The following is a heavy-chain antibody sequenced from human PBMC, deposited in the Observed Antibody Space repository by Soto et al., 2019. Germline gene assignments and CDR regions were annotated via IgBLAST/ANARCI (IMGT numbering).Heavy chain of an antibody. Sequence: QVQLVQSGAEVKKPGASVKVSCKASGYTFTGYYMHWVRQAPGQGLEWMGWINPNSGGTNYAQKFQGWVTMTRDTSTSTAYMELSRLRSADTAVYYCARAPHFWSGYSGGYGMDVWGQGTTVTVSS. CDR1: GYTFTGYY. V-gene: IGHV1-2*04. J-gene: IGHJ6*02. CDR3: ARAPHFWSGYSGGYGMDV. CDR2: INPNSGGT. D-gene: IGHD3-3*01.